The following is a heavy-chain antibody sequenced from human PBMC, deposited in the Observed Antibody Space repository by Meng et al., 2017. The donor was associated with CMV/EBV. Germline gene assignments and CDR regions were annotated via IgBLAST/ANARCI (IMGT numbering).Heavy chain of an antibody. D-gene: IGHD4-17*01. Sequence: SGFTFGDYAMTWVRQAPGKGLEWVSTMRGGNSDTYYAASVGGRFTISRDNSKNMLYLQMNNLRAEDTALYYCARKAQYGDYTQWFDPWGQGTLVTVSS. CDR1: GFTFGDYA. CDR3: ARKAQYGDYTQWFDP. J-gene: IGHJ5*02. CDR2: MRGGNSDT. V-gene: IGHV3-23*01.